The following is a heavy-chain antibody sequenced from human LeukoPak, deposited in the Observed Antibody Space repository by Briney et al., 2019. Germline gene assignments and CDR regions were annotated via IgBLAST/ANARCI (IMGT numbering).Heavy chain of an antibody. CDR2: ISYDGSNK. CDR3: ARDAWGEYCTNGVCYLVHWFDP. J-gene: IGHJ5*02. D-gene: IGHD2-8*01. V-gene: IGHV3-30*03. Sequence: PGGSLRLSCAASELTFSSYGMHWVRQAPDKGLEWVAGISYDGSNKYYADSVKGRFTISRDNSKNTLYLQMNSLRAEDMAVYYCARDAWGEYCTNGVCYLVHWFDPWGQGTLVTVSS. CDR1: ELTFSSYG.